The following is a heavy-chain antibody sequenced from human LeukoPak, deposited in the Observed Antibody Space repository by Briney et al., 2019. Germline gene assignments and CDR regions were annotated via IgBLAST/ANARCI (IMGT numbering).Heavy chain of an antibody. Sequence: GRSLRLSCAASGFTFSSYGMLWVRQAPGKGLEGMADIWYDGSNKYYVDSVKGRFTMYRDNSKNTLYKQMNSLRAEDTAVYYCARDARAYYYGSGSHWGGIDYWGQRTLVTVSS. CDR1: GFTFSSYG. J-gene: IGHJ4*02. CDR2: IWYDGSNK. D-gene: IGHD3-10*01. V-gene: IGHV3-33*01. CDR3: ARDARAYYYGSGSHWGGIDY.